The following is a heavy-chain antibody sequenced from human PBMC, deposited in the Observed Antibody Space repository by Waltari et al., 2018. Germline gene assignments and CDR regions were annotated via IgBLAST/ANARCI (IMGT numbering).Heavy chain of an antibody. D-gene: IGHD1-26*01. CDR3: SGSPEPYPGGFDP. CDR1: GYTFTSYG. J-gene: IGHJ5*02. V-gene: IGHV1-18*01. Sequence: QVQLVQSGAEVKKPGASVKVSCKAPGYTFTSYGISWVRRAHGQGIEWVGLFSADNGNTNDAQYPQGRVTMTTDTSTSTTYMGLRNMSSDGAAVNCCSGSPEPYPGGFDPWGQGTLVTVSS. CDR2: FSADNGNT.